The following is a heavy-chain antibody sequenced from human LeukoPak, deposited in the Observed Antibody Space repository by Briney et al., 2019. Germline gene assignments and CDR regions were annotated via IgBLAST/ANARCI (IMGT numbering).Heavy chain of an antibody. CDR2: IYYSGST. V-gene: IGHV4-59*12. Sequence: SETLSLTCTVSGGSISSYYWSWIRQPPGKGLEWIGYIYYSGSTIYNPSLKSRVTISVDTSKNQFSLKLSSVTAADTAVYYCARGGYYYDSSGYRPYYYGMDVWGQGTTVTVSS. CDR1: GGSISSYY. J-gene: IGHJ6*02. CDR3: ARGGYYYDSSGYRPYYYGMDV. D-gene: IGHD3-22*01.